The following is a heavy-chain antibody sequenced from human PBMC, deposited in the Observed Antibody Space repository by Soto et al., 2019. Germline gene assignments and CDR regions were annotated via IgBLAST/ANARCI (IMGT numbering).Heavy chain of an antibody. V-gene: IGHV4-34*01. CDR2: INHSGST. Sequence: PSETLSLTCAVYGGSFSGYYWSWIRQPPGKGLEWIGEINHSGSTNYNPSLKSRVTISVDTSKNQFSLKLSSVTAADTAVYYCARSDSSGYYRLIPGTYYYGMDVWGQGTTVTVSS. J-gene: IGHJ6*02. CDR1: GGSFSGYY. D-gene: IGHD3-22*01. CDR3: ARSDSSGYYRLIPGTYYYGMDV.